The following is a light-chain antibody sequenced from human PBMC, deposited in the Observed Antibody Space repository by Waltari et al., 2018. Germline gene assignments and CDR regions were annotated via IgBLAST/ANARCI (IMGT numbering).Light chain of an antibody. CDR3: ASFISGSTSSVL. Sequence: QSALTQPASVSGSPGPSITISCTGTSSDIGAVNYFPWYQQHPGKAPKVLIYDVTNRPSGVSYRFSGSKSGNTASLTISGLQAEDEAYYHCASFISGSTSSVLFGGGTKLTVL. J-gene: IGLJ3*02. CDR2: DVT. V-gene: IGLV2-14*03. CDR1: SSDIGAVNY.